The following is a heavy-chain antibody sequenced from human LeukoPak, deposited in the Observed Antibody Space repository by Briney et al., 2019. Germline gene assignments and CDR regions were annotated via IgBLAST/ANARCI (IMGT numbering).Heavy chain of an antibody. J-gene: IGHJ4*02. CDR3: ASLPHYDFWSGYFQNFDY. Sequence: SETLSLTCTVSGGSISSSSYYWGWIRQPPGKGLEWIGSIYYSGSTYYNPSLKSRVTISVDTSKNQMSLKLSSVTAADTAVYYCASLPHYDFWSGYFQNFDYWGQGTLVTVSS. D-gene: IGHD3-3*01. V-gene: IGHV4-39*01. CDR2: IYYSGST. CDR1: GGSISSSSYY.